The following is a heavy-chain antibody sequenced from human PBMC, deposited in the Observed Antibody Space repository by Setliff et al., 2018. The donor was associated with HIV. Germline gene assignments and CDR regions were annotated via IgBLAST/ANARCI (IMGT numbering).Heavy chain of an antibody. V-gene: IGHV4-4*08. Sequence: PSETLSLTCTVSGGSISSHYWNWIRQPPGKGLEWIGHIDSSGATNYNPSLKSRVTISVDTSMNQFSLRLTSVTAADTAAYFCARDVMEWFGSYFDRWGQGTLVTVSS. J-gene: IGHJ4*02. CDR1: GGSISSHY. CDR3: ARDVMEWFGSYFDR. CDR2: IDSSGAT. D-gene: IGHD3-3*01.